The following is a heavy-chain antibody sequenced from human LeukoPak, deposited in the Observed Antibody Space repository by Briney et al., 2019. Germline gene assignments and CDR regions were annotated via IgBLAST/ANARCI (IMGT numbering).Heavy chain of an antibody. Sequence: SETLSLTCTVSGYSISSGYYWGWIRQPPGKGLEWIGSIYHSGSTYYNPSLKSRVTISVDTSKNQFSLKLSSVTAADTAVYYCARQGSMVRGVLNWFDPWGQGTLVTVSS. D-gene: IGHD3-10*01. J-gene: IGHJ5*02. CDR2: IYHSGST. V-gene: IGHV4-38-2*02. CDR1: GYSISSGYY. CDR3: ARQGSMVRGVLNWFDP.